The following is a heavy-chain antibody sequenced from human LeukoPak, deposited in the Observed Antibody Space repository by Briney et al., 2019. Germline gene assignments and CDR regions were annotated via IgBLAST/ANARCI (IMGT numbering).Heavy chain of an antibody. Sequence: ASVKVSCKASGYTFTSYGISWVRQAPGQGLEWMGIINPSGGSTSYAQKFQGRVTMTRDMSTSTVYMELSSLRSEDTAVYYCARELLPSTFDYWGQGTLVTVSS. D-gene: IGHD5-18*01. CDR2: INPSGGST. V-gene: IGHV1-46*01. CDR1: GYTFTSYG. CDR3: ARELLPSTFDY. J-gene: IGHJ4*02.